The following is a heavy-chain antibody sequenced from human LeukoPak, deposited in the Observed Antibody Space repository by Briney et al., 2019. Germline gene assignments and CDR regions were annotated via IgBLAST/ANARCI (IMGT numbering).Heavy chain of an antibody. V-gene: IGHV1-2*02. CDR2: INPNSGGT. CDR3: ARSECCSGGSGYLDY. CDR1: GYTFTGYY. J-gene: IGHJ4*02. D-gene: IGHD2-15*01. Sequence: ASVKLSCKPSGYTFTGYYMHWVGQAPGQEREWLGWINPNSGGTNYAQNFQGRVPMTRDTSISTAYMELSRLRSEDTAVYYCARSECCSGGSGYLDYWGQGTLVTVSS.